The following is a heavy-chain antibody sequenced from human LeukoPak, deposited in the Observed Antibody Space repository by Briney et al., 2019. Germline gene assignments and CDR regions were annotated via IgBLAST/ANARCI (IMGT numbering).Heavy chain of an antibody. CDR2: ISGGGDIT. Sequence: QAGGSLRLSCAASGFNFANHAMSWVRQTAGKGLEWVSAISGGGDITYYADSVKGRFTISRDNSKDTLFLQMHSLRPGDTAAYYCVREDTPATANYWGQGTLVTISS. CDR1: GFNFANHA. CDR3: VREDTPATANY. V-gene: IGHV3-23*01. J-gene: IGHJ4*02. D-gene: IGHD2-21*02.